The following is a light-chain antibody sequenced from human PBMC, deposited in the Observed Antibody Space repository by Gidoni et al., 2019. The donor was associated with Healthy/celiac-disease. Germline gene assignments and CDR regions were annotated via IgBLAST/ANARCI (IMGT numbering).Light chain of an antibody. CDR1: QDISNY. V-gene: IGKV1-33*01. Sequence: DTPMTQSPSSLSASVGDRVTITCQASQDISNYLNWYQQKPGKAPKLLIYDASNLETGVPSRFSGSGSGTEFTLTISSLQTEEIATYYCQQYDNLPFTFGPXTKVDIK. CDR3: QQYDNLPFT. CDR2: DAS. J-gene: IGKJ3*01.